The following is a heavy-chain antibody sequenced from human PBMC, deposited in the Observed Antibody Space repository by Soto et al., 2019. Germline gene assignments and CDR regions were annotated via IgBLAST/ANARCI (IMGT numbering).Heavy chain of an antibody. CDR2: IYYSGST. V-gene: IGHV4-59*01. CDR3: ARGSTIFGDRLLGWFDP. CDR1: GGSISSYY. D-gene: IGHD3-3*01. Sequence: PSETLSLTCTVSGGSISSYYWSWIRQPPGKGLEWIGYIYYSGSTNYNPSLKSRVTISVDTSKNQFSLKLSSVTAADTAVYYCARGSTIFGDRLLGWFDPWGQGTLVTVSS. J-gene: IGHJ5*02.